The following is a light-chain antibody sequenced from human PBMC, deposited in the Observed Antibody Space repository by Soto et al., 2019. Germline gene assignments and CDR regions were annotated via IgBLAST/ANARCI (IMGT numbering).Light chain of an antibody. Sequence: IVMTQSPATLSVSRGEKATLSCRASQSVSSNLAWYQQKPGQAPRLLIYGASTRATGIPARFSGSGSGTEFTLTISSLQFEDFAVYYCREYNNWPRTFRQGTTVDIK. J-gene: IGKJ1*01. CDR3: REYNNWPRT. CDR2: GAS. CDR1: QSVSSN. V-gene: IGKV3-15*01.